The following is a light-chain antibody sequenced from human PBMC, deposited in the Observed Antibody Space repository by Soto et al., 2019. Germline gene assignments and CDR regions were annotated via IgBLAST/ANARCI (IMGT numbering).Light chain of an antibody. Sequence: DIQLTQSPSFLSASVGDRVTITCRASQGINIFLAWFQQKPGKAPNLLIYAASTLQSGVPSRFSGSGSGTDFTLTISCLQSEDFATYYCQQYYSYPRTFGQGTKGDIK. V-gene: IGKV1-9*01. CDR2: AAS. CDR3: QQYYSYPRT. J-gene: IGKJ1*01. CDR1: QGINIF.